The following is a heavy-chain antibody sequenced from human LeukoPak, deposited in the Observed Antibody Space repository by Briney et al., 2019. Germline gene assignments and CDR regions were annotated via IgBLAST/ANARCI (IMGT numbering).Heavy chain of an antibody. D-gene: IGHD4-11*01. CDR1: GDSISSYY. CDR2: IYYSGST. CDR3: ARGDSNYASFDT. J-gene: IGHJ4*02. Sequence: SETLSLTCTVSGDSISSYYWSWIRQPPGKGLEWIGNIYYSGSTNYNPSLKSRVTLSVDTSKNKFYLILSSVIAADTAIYYCARGDSNYASFDTWGQGTLVTVS. V-gene: IGHV4-59*01.